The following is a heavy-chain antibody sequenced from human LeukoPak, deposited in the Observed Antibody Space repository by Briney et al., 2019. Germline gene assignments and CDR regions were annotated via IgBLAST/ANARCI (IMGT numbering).Heavy chain of an antibody. J-gene: IGHJ6*03. CDR2: IYTSGGT. CDR3: ARDLDGDHVPLYYYYYMDV. CDR1: GGSISSYY. D-gene: IGHD4-17*01. V-gene: IGHV4-4*07. Sequence: SETLSLTXTVSGGSISSYYWSWIRQPAGKGLEWIGRIYTSGGTNYNPSLKSRVTMSVDTSKNQFSLKLSSVTAADTAVYYCARDLDGDHVPLYYYYYMDVWGKGTTVTVSS.